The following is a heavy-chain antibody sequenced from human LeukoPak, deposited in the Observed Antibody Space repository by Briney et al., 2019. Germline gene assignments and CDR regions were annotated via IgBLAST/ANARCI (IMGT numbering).Heavy chain of an antibody. Sequence: SETLSFTCTVSGGSISTYYWSWIRQPPGKGLEWIGYVYYSGSTNYNPSPMSRVTISVDTSENQFSLKLSSVTAADTAVYYCARASTVGATAPFDYWGQGTLVTVSS. V-gene: IGHV4-59*01. CDR2: VYYSGST. CDR1: GGSISTYY. D-gene: IGHD1-26*01. J-gene: IGHJ4*02. CDR3: ARASTVGATAPFDY.